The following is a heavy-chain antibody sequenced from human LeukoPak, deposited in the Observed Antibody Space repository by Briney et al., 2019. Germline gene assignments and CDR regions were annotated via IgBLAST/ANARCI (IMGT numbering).Heavy chain of an antibody. CDR1: GGSMTSYY. CDR2: IYYSGSI. CDR3: ARGKRWFGELLSTSIYNWFDP. J-gene: IGHJ5*02. V-gene: IGHV4-59*01. D-gene: IGHD3-10*01. Sequence: SETLSLTCTVSGGSMTSYYWSWIRQPPGKGLEWIGYIYYSGSINYNPSLKSRVTMSVDTSKNQFSLKLTSITAADTAVYYCARGKRWFGELLSTSIYNWFDPWGQGTLVTVSS.